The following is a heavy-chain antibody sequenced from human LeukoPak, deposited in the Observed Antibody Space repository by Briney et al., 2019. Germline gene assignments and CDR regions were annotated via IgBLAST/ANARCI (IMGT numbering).Heavy chain of an antibody. D-gene: IGHD3-10*01. CDR3: ARHGYGWGRWHFDL. CDR2: IYYGRSP. V-gene: IGHV4-39*01. J-gene: IGHJ2*01. CDR1: DGSISSNNFY. Sequence: SETLSHTCTLSDGSISSNNFYWGWIRQPPGKRREWIGDIYYGRSPYYNPSLKSRLTISVDTSKNQFSLKLSSVTATDTAIYYCARHGYGWGRWHFDLWGRGTLVTVSS.